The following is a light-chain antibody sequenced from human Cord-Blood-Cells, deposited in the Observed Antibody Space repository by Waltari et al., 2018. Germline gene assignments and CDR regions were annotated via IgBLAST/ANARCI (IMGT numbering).Light chain of an antibody. Sequence: DIQLTQSPSFLSASVGDRVTITCRASQGISSYLAWYQQKPGKAPKLLIYAASTLQSGVPSRLSGRGSWTEFTLTISSLQPEDFATYYCQQLNSYPYSFGQGTKLEIK. V-gene: IGKV1-9*01. J-gene: IGKJ2*03. CDR3: QQLNSYPYS. CDR1: QGISSY. CDR2: AAS.